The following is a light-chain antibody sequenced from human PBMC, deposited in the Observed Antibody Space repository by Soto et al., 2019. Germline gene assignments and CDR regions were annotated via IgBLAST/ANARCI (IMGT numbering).Light chain of an antibody. CDR2: RNN. CDR3: AAWDDSLSHWV. Sequence: QSVLTQPPSASWTPGQRVTISCSGSSSNIESNAVNWYQQLPGTAPKLLIYRNNQRPSGVPDRFSASKSGTSASLAISGLQSEDEADYYCAAWDDSLSHWVFGGGTKVTVL. V-gene: IGLV1-44*01. J-gene: IGLJ3*02. CDR1: SSNIESNA.